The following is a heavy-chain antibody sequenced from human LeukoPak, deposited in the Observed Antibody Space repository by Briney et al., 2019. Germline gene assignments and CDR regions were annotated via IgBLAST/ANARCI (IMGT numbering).Heavy chain of an antibody. CDR3: ARLMSYYDRSGYYYDLFYYYMDV. V-gene: IGHV4-4*09. J-gene: IGHJ6*03. CDR2: IYTSGST. Sequence: SETLSLTCTVSGGSISSYYWSWIRQPPGKGLEWIGYIYTSGSTNYNPSLKSRVTISVDTSKNQFSLKLSSVTAADTAVYYCARLMSYYDRSGYYYDLFYYYMDVWGKGTTVTVSS. CDR1: GGSISSYY. D-gene: IGHD3-22*01.